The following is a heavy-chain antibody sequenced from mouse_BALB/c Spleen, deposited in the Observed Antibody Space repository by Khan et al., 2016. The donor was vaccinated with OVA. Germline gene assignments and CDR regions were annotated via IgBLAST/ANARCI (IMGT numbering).Heavy chain of an antibody. CDR1: GDSITRGY. CDR3: ACELRGFAY. CDR2: ISYSGNT. Sequence: EVQLQESGPSLVKPPQTLSLTCSVTGDSITRGYWNWIRKFPGNKLDYMGYISYSGNTYCNPSLKSRISITRDTSKNQYYLQLNSVTTEDTATYYCACELRGFAYWGQGTLVTVSA. D-gene: IGHD1-1*01. J-gene: IGHJ3*01. V-gene: IGHV3-8*02.